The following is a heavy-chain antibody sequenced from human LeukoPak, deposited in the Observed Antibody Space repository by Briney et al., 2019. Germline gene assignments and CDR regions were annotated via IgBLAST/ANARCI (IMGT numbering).Heavy chain of an antibody. Sequence: SETLSLTCTVSSGSISRQYWSWIRRPPGKGLEWIGFIYYSGSTNYNPSLRSRVTISVDTSKNQFSLKLSSVTAADTAVYYCARDLDMVRGVDAFDIWGQGTMVTVSS. J-gene: IGHJ3*02. CDR1: SGSISRQY. D-gene: IGHD3-10*01. CDR3: ARDLDMVRGVDAFDI. CDR2: IYYSGST. V-gene: IGHV4-59*11.